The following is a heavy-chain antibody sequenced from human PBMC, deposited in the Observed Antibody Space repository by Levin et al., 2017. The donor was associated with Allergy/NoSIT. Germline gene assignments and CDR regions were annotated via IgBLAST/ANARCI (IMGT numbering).Heavy chain of an antibody. D-gene: IGHD3-3*01. Sequence: SETLSLTCAVYGGSFRTYFWSWIRQPPGKGLEWIGEINHSGSTNYNPSLKSRVTISIDTSKNQFSLKLSSVTAADTAVYYCATKRITISGVIIQRRYHFDYWGQGGLVTVSS. CDR2: INHSGST. CDR1: GGSFRTYF. V-gene: IGHV4-34*01. CDR3: ATKRITISGVIIQRRYHFDY. J-gene: IGHJ4*02.